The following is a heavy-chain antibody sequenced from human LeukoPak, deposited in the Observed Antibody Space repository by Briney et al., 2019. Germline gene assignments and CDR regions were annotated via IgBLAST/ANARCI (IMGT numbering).Heavy chain of an antibody. CDR3: ARGRLDCSSTSCYYYFDY. CDR1: GYSITSYW. J-gene: IGHJ4*02. CDR2: IYPGDSDT. D-gene: IGHD2-2*01. V-gene: IGHV5-51*01. Sequence: GESLKISCKGSGYSITSYWIGWVRQMPGKGLEWMGIIYPGDSDTRYSPSFQGQVTISADKSISTAYLQWSSLKASDTAMYYCARGRLDCSSTSCYYYFDYWGQGTLVTVSS.